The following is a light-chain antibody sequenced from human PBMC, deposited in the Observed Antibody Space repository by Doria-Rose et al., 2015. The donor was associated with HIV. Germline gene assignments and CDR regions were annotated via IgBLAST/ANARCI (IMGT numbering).Light chain of an antibody. J-gene: IGLJ1*01. CDR2: DNN. CDR1: TSNIENNY. Sequence: QSVLTQPPSVSAASGQKVTISCSGNTSNIENNYVSWYQRFPGTAPKLLIYDNNKRPSGIPDRFSGSKPGTSATLGITGLQTGDEADYYCGTWDSSLSPHFVFGTGTTITVL. CDR3: GTWDSSLSPHFV. V-gene: IGLV1-51*01.